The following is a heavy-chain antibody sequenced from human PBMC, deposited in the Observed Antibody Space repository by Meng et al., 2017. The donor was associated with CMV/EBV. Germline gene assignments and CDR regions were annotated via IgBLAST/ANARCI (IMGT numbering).Heavy chain of an antibody. D-gene: IGHD4-23*01. J-gene: IGHJ4*02. Sequence: ASVKVSCKASGYTFTGYYMHWVRQAPGQGLEWMGWINPNSGGTNYAQKFQGRVTMTRDTSISTAYMELSRLRSDDTAVYYCARSTMVVTYYFDYWGQGTLVTVSS. CDR2: INPNSGGT. CDR3: ARSTMVVTYYFDY. CDR1: GYTFTGYY. V-gene: IGHV1-2*02.